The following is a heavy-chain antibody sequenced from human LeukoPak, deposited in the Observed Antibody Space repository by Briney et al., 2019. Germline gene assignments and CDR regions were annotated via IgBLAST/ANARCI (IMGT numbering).Heavy chain of an antibody. Sequence: GGSLRLSCVASGFTFSNYLMNWVRQAPGKGLEWVSGISHSGSSIYYADSVKGRFTISRDDSKNTLYLQMDRLRVEDTAVYYCAMALDYWGQGTLVTVSS. V-gene: IGHV3-23*01. J-gene: IGHJ4*02. CDR1: GFTFSNYL. CDR2: ISHSGSSI. CDR3: AMALDY.